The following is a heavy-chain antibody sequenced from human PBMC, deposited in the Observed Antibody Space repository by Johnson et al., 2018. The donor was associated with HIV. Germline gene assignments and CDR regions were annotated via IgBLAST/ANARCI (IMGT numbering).Heavy chain of an antibody. J-gene: IGHJ3*02. CDR3: VRGLDI. V-gene: IGHV3-20*04. CDR1: GFTFDDYG. Sequence: MLLVESGGGVVRPGGSLRLSCAASGFTFDDYGMSWVRQAPGKGLEWVSRIKTDGRGTNYADSVRGRFTISRDDAKNTLYLQMNSLRAEDTAVYYCVRGLDIWGQGTEVTVSS. CDR2: IKTDGRGT.